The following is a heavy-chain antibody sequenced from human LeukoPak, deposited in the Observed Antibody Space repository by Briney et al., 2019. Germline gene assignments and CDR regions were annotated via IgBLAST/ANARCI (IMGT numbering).Heavy chain of an antibody. CDR3: ARAGGYYDILTGYPRNYGMDV. V-gene: IGHV3-23*01. CDR1: GFTFSSYA. D-gene: IGHD3-9*01. CDR2: ISGSGGST. J-gene: IGHJ6*02. Sequence: GGSLRLSCAASGFTFSSYAMSWVRQAPGKGLEWVSAISGSGGSTYYADSVKGRFTISRDNSKNTLYLQMNSLRAEDTAVYYCARAGGYYDILTGYPRNYGMDVWGQGTTVTVSS.